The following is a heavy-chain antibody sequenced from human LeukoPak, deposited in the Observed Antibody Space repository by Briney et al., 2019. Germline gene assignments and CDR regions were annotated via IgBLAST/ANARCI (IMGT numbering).Heavy chain of an antibody. J-gene: IGHJ3*02. D-gene: IGHD1-1*01. CDR2: INPNSGGT. CDR1: GGTFSSYA. V-gene: IGHV1-2*04. CDR3: ASGYKFAGIDAFDI. Sequence: ASVKVSCKASGGTFSSYAISWVRQAPGQGLEWMGWINPNSGGTNYAQKFQGWVTMTRDTSISTAYMELRSLRSDDTAVYYCASGYKFAGIDAFDIWGQGTMVTVSS.